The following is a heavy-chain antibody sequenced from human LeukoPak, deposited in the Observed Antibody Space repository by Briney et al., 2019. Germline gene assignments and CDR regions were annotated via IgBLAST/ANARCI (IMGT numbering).Heavy chain of an antibody. V-gene: IGHV3-21*01. D-gene: IGHD3-3*01. Sequence: GGSLRLSCAASGFTFSSYSMNWVRQAPGKGLEWVSSISSSSSYIYYADSVKGRFTISRDNAKNPLYLQMNSLRAEDTAVYYCVPYDFWSGYSSEVDVWGKGTTVTVSS. CDR2: ISSSSSYI. J-gene: IGHJ6*04. CDR3: VPYDFWSGYSSEVDV. CDR1: GFTFSSYS.